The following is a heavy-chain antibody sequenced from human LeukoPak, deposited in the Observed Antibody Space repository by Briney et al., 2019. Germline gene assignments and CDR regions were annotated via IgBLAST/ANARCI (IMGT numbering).Heavy chain of an antibody. V-gene: IGHV4-34*01. CDR2: INQSGST. CDR3: ATGPPTDYYDSSGFYYVFDY. Sequence: SETPSLTCAVCGVSFSGYYWRWIRQPPGKGLEGMGEINQSGSTNYNPYLTSRVTISVDTSKNQSSLKLSSVIAANTAVYFCATGPPTDYYDSSGFYYVFDYWGQGTLVTVSS. J-gene: IGHJ4*02. CDR1: GVSFSGYY. D-gene: IGHD3-22*01.